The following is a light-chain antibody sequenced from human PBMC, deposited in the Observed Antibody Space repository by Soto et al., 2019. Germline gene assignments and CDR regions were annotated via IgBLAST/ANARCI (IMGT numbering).Light chain of an antibody. CDR3: QHYGGSPSFA. J-gene: IGKJ3*01. CDR1: ETVDSNS. V-gene: IGKV3-20*01. CDR2: AAS. Sequence: IVLTQSPGTLSLSPGERATLSCRASETVDSNSLAWYQQKPGQAPRLLIYAASRRATGIPDRFIGSGSGTAFSLIITRLEPEDFAVYYCQHYGGSPSFAFGPGTRVDVK.